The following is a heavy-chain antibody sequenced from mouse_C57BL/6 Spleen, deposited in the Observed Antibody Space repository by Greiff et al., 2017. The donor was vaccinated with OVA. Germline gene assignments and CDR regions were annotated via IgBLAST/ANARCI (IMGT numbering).Heavy chain of an antibody. D-gene: IGHD4-1*01. J-gene: IGHJ2*01. Sequence: QVQLQQPGAELVRPGSSVKLSCKASGYTFTSYWMHWVKQRPIQGLEWIGNIDPSASETHYNPKFKDKATLTVDKSSSTAYMQLSSLTSEDSAVYYCARVELGFDYWGQGTTLTVSS. CDR1: GYTFTSYW. CDR2: IDPSASET. CDR3: ARVELGFDY. V-gene: IGHV1-52*01.